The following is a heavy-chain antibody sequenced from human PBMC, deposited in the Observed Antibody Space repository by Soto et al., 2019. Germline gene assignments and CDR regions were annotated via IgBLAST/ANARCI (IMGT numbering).Heavy chain of an antibody. D-gene: IGHD3-16*01. Sequence: GGSLRLSCVVSGFSLSRAWMDWVRQAPGKGLVWVSRINSDGSSTSYADSVKGRFTISRDNAKNTLYLQMDSLRAEDTAVYYCARIYVLNAFDIWGQGTMVTVSS. CDR2: INSDGSST. CDR1: GFSLSRAW. J-gene: IGHJ3*02. V-gene: IGHV3-74*01. CDR3: ARIYVLNAFDI.